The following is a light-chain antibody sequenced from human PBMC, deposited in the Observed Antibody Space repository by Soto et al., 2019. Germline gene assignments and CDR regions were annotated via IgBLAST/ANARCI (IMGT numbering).Light chain of an antibody. J-gene: IGLJ2*01. CDR3: SSYAGSTNLL. CDR2: EVS. CDR1: SRDVGGYNY. V-gene: IGLV2-8*01. Sequence: QSALTQPPSSSGSPGQSVSISCTGTSRDVGGYNYVSWYQQHPVKAPKLMMYEVSKRPSGVPDRFSGSKSGNTASRTVSGLQAEDEGDYYCSSYAGSTNLLFGGGTKVTVL.